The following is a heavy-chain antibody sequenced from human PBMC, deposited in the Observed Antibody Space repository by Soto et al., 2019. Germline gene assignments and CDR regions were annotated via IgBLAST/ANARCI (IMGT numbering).Heavy chain of an antibody. V-gene: IGHV3-23*05. Sequence: EVQLLESGGGWVQPGGSLRLSCAASGFTFSTYAMTWVRLAPGRGLEWVLGIKSSGSPTDYPESVKGRFTISRDNLMITLFLDMNGLRAEDTAIYYCAKTPRGGASGDWYFDLWGRGTLVTVSS. CDR3: AKTPRGGASGDWYFDL. CDR2: IKSSGSPT. J-gene: IGHJ2*01. D-gene: IGHD3-10*01. CDR1: GFTFSTYA.